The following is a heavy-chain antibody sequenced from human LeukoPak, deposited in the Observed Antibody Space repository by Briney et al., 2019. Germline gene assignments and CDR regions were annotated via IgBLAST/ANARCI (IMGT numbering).Heavy chain of an antibody. Sequence: GESLKISCKGSGYSFTNYWIGWVRQMPGKGLEWTGIIYPGDSDTRYIPSFQGQVTISADKSINTAYLQWTSLKASDTAMYYCARRVDSYWFFDYWGQGTLVTVSS. CDR3: ARRVDSYWFFDY. CDR2: IYPGDSDT. V-gene: IGHV5-51*01. J-gene: IGHJ4*02. CDR1: GYSFTNYW. D-gene: IGHD1-26*01.